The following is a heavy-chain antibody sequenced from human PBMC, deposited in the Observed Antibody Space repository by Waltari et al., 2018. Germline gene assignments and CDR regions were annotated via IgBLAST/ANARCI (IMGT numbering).Heavy chain of an antibody. V-gene: IGHV1-24*01. CDR1: GYTISDLS. CDR2: FDPEDGKI. CDR3: AIDSSGWYYFDY. Sequence: QAQLVQSWTEVKKPGASVKVSCKVSGYTISDLSMHWRRQAPGKGLEWMGGFDPEDGKIVYAKRFQGRVTMTEDTSTDTAYMELSSLKSGDTAVYFCAIDSSGWYYFDYWGQGTLVTVSS. D-gene: IGHD6-19*01. J-gene: IGHJ4*02.